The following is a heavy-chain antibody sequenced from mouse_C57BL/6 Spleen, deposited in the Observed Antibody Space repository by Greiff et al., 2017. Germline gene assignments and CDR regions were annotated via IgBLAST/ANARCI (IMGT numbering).Heavy chain of an antibody. Sequence: EVKLVESEGGLVQPGSSMKLSCTASGFTFSDYYMAWVRQVPEKSLEWVANINYDGSSTYYLDSLKSRFIISRDNAKNILYLQMSSLKSEDTATYYCARDLAGYAMDYWGQGTSVTVSS. CDR1: GFTFSDYY. V-gene: IGHV5-16*01. D-gene: IGHD1-1*01. CDR2: INYDGSST. J-gene: IGHJ4*01. CDR3: ARDLAGYAMDY.